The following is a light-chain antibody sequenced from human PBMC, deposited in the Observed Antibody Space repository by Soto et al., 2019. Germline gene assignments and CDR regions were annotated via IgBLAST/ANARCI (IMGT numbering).Light chain of an antibody. V-gene: IGKV1-33*01. CDR1: QDITNY. J-gene: IGKJ4*01. CDR2: DAS. Sequence: DIQMTQSPSSLSASVGDRVTITCQASQDITNYLNWYQQKPGKAPKILIYDASVLEAVVPSRFSGGGSETHFTLTITSLQAEDVATYYCQQFDNLPLTFGGGTNLEIK. CDR3: QQFDNLPLT.